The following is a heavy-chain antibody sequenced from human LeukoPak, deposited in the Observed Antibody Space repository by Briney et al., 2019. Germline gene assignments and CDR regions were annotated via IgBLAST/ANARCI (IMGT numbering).Heavy chain of an antibody. CDR3: ATDSYVSGSYYRLFY. J-gene: IGHJ4*02. CDR2: INSDGGTT. Sequence: GGSLRLSCGASGFTFGTYWMHWVRQAPGKGLVWVSGINSDGGTTTYADSVKGRFTISRDNDKNTLYLQMTNLRAEDTAIYYCATDSYVSGSYYRLFYWGQGTLVTVSS. CDR1: GFTFGTYW. V-gene: IGHV3-74*01. D-gene: IGHD3-10*01.